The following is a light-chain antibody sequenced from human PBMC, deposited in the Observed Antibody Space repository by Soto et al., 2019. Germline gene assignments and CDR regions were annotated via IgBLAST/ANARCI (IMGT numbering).Light chain of an antibody. CDR1: QSVSNNY. J-gene: IGKJ1*01. Sequence: EIVLTQSPGTLSLSPGERATLSCRASQSVSNNYLAWYQQKPGQAPKLLIYGASNRATGIPDRFSGSGSGTEFTLKIRRLASEEFAVYYWKQYGRSHTFGQGTKVDIK. V-gene: IGKV3-20*01. CDR2: GAS. CDR3: KQYGRSHT.